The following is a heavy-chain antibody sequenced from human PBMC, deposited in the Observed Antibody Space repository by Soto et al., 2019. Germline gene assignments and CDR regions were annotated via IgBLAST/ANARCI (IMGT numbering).Heavy chain of an antibody. CDR1: GDYVSSDNYY. D-gene: IGHD5-18*01. J-gene: IGHJ4*02. Sequence: PSVTQSLTCPVSGDYVSSDNYYWTWIRPPPGKGLEWIGYVYSSGSTNYNPSLKSRVTISVDTSSNQFSLKLTSVTAADTAVYFCARDIRGYSRAFDVWGQGTLVTVSS. CDR2: VYSSGST. CDR3: ARDIRGYSRAFDV. V-gene: IGHV4-61*01.